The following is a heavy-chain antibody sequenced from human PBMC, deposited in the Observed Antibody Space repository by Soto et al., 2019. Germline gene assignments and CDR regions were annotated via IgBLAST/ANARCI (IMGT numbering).Heavy chain of an antibody. J-gene: IGHJ5*02. Sequence: GGSLRLSCAASGFTFSSYSMNWVRQAPGKGLEWVSYISSSSSTIYYADSVKGRFTISRDNAKNSLYLQMNSLRAEDTAVYYCARGVFVGYCSSTSCYNWFDAWGQGTLVTVSS. CDR3: ARGVFVGYCSSTSCYNWFDA. D-gene: IGHD2-2*01. CDR2: ISSSSSTI. CDR1: GFTFSSYS. V-gene: IGHV3-48*01.